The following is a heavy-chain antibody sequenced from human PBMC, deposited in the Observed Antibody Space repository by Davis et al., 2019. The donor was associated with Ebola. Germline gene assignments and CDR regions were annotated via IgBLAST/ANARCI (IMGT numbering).Heavy chain of an antibody. D-gene: IGHD2-15*01. CDR3: ARGHCSGGSCYFSGYFDY. V-gene: IGHV3-21*01. CDR2: ISSSSSYI. Sequence: GESLKISCAASGFTFSSYSMNWVRPAPGKGLEWVSSISSSSSYIYYADSVKGRFTISRDHAKNSLYLQMNSLRDEDTAVYYCARGHCSGGSCYFSGYFDYWGQGTLVTVSS. J-gene: IGHJ4*02. CDR1: GFTFSSYS.